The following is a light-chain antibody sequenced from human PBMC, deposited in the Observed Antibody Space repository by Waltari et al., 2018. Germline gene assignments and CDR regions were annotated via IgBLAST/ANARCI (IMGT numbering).Light chain of an antibody. V-gene: IGKV2D-29*01. CDR2: EVS. J-gene: IGKJ4*01. CDR3: MQNIQLPPGLT. CDR1: QRLRHSDGKTY. Sequence: DIVLTQAPLSLSVTPGQPASLSCKSSQRLRHSDGKTYLYWYQQKPGQPPQLLIYEVSSRFSGVPDRFTGSGSGTDFTLEISRVEAEDVGVYYCMQNIQLPPGLTFGGGTKVEIK.